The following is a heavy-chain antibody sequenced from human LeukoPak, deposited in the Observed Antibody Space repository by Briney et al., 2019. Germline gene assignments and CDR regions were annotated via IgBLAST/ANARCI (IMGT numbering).Heavy chain of an antibody. CDR2: FHSGGST. Sequence: GGSLRLSSAASGFTVSSHYMSWVRQAPGKGMEWESVFHSGGSTYYADSVKGRVTISRDNSKNTLYLQINSLRAEDTAVYYCARGYRGISYYFDYWGQGTLVTVSS. J-gene: IGHJ4*02. D-gene: IGHD1-26*01. V-gene: IGHV3-66*02. CDR1: GFTVSSHY. CDR3: ARGYRGISYYFDY.